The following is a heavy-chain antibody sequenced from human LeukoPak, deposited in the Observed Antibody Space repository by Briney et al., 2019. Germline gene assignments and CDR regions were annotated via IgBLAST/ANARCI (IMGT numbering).Heavy chain of an antibody. V-gene: IGHV4-38-2*02. CDR1: GYSISSGYY. CDR2: IYHSGST. CDR3: ARAVTRKEDTMVRGVIKGRGAFDI. D-gene: IGHD3-10*01. Sequence: PSETLSLTCTVSGYSISSGYYWGWIRQPPGKGLEWIGNIYHSGSTYYNPSLKSRVTISVDSSKNQFSLRLSSVTAADTAVYYCARAVTRKEDTMVRGVIKGRGAFDIWGQGTMVTVSS. J-gene: IGHJ3*02.